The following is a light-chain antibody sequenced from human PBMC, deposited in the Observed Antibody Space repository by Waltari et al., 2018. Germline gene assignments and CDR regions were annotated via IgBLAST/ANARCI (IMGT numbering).Light chain of an antibody. CDR1: NIGDKG. Sequence: YVLTQPPSVSVAPGQTARITCGGHNIGDKGVHWYQQKSGQAPILVGYEDDDRPSGIPERFSGSNSGRTATLTISRVEVGDEADFFCQVWDSDGDHVVFGGGTKLTVL. J-gene: IGLJ3*02. V-gene: IGLV3-21*02. CDR2: EDD. CDR3: QVWDSDGDHVV.